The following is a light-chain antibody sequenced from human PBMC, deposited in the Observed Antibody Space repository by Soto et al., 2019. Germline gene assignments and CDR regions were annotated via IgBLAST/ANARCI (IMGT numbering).Light chain of an antibody. CDR1: SGHNTYA. CDR3: QTWGTDVV. J-gene: IGLJ2*01. CDR2: VNSDGSH. V-gene: IGLV4-69*01. Sequence: QLVLTQSPSASASLGASVKLTCTLISGHNTYAIAWHQQQPEKGPRYLMKVNSDGSHIKGDGTPDRFSGSSSGAERYLTISSLQSDDEADYYCQTWGTDVVFGGGTQLTVL.